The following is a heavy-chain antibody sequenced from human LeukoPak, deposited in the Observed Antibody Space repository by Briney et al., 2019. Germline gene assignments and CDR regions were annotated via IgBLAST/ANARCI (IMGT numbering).Heavy chain of an antibody. CDR1: GGSISSYY. Sequence: PWETLSLTCTVSGGSISSYYWSWIRQPPGKGLEWIGYIYYSGSTNYNPSLKSRVTISVDTSKNQFSLKLSSVTAADTAVYYCARHPDPGYFDYWGQGTLVTVSS. CDR3: ARHPDPGYFDY. CDR2: IYYSGST. D-gene: IGHD1-14*01. V-gene: IGHV4-59*08. J-gene: IGHJ4*02.